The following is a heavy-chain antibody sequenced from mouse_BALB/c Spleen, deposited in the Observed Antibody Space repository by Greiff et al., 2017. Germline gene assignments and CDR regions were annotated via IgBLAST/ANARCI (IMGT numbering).Heavy chain of an antibody. CDR2: IRNKANGYTT. J-gene: IGHJ2*01. CDR3: ARDKDDYFDY. Sequence: EVQLVESGGGLVQPGGSLRLSCATSGFTFTDYYMSWVRQPPGKALEWLCFIRNKANGYTTEYSASVKGRFTISRDNSQSILYLQMNTLRAEDSATYYCARDKDDYFDYWGQGTTLTVSS. CDR1: GFTFTDYY. V-gene: IGHV7-3*02.